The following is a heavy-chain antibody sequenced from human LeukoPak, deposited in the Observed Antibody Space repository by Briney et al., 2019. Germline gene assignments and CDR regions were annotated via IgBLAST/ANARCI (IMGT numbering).Heavy chain of an antibody. CDR1: GFTFSSYS. D-gene: IGHD6-13*01. V-gene: IGHV3-21*01. CDR3: AREAAAGNWFDP. Sequence: GGSLRLSCAASGFTFSSYSMNWVRQAPGKGLEWVSSISSSSSYIYYADSAKGRFTISRDNAKNSLYLQMNSLRAEDTAVYYCAREAAAGNWFDPWGQGTLVTVSS. CDR2: ISSSSSYI. J-gene: IGHJ5*02.